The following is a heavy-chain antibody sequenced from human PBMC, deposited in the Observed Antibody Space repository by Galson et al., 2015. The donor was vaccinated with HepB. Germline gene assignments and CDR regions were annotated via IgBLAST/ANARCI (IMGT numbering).Heavy chain of an antibody. CDR2: VHYDGDTT. D-gene: IGHD4-17*01. CDR1: GFTFSHYP. J-gene: IGHJ4*02. V-gene: IGHV3-23*01. CDR3: AKTYGDYHIGQWDY. Sequence: SLRLSCAASGFTFSHYPMSWVRQAAGKGLEWVSSVHYDGDTTYYSDSVKGRFTIFRDQSKNTVYLQMNSLRVEDTAVYYCAKTYGDYHIGQWDYWGQGTLVSVSS.